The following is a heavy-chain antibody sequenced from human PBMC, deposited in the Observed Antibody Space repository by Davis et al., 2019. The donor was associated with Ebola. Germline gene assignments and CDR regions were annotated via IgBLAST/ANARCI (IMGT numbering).Heavy chain of an antibody. J-gene: IGHJ4*02. V-gene: IGHV3-74*01. CDR3: ARVGSGGDIDY. Sequence: GESLKISCAASGITFRNNWMQWVRQAPGKGLEWVSRINSDGSFTSYADSVKGRFTISRDNSKNTLYLQMNSLRAEDTAVYYCARVGSGGDIDYWGQGTLVTVSS. CDR1: GITFRNNW. CDR2: INSDGSFT. D-gene: IGHD2-21*01.